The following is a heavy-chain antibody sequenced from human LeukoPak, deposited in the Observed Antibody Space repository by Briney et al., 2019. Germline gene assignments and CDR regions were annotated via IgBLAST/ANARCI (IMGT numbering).Heavy chain of an antibody. J-gene: IGHJ4*02. CDR1: GYTFSDYY. CDR2: INPNSGGT. CDR3: ASGLGYCSGGSCYLVQR. Sequence: ASVKVSCKASGYTFSDYYTHWVRQAPGQGLEWMGWINPNSGGTNYAQKFQGRVTMTRDTSISTAYMELSRLRSDDTAVYYCASGLGYCSGGSCYLVQRWGQGTLVTVSS. D-gene: IGHD2-15*01. V-gene: IGHV1-2*02.